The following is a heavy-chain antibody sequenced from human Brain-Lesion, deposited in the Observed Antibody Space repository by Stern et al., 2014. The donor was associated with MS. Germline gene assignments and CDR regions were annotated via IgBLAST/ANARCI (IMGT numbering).Heavy chain of an antibody. V-gene: IGHV1-24*01. CDR3: ATLSPGAGGNYYRHFDY. CDR2: FDPEDGET. D-gene: IGHD1-26*01. CDR1: GYTLTELS. Sequence: QLVQSGAEVKKPGASVKVSCKVSGYTLTELSMHWVRQAPRKGLEWMGGFDPEDGETIYAQKFQGRVPMTEDTSTDTAYMELSSLRSEDTAVYYCATLSPGAGGNYYRHFDYWGQGTLVTVSS. J-gene: IGHJ4*02.